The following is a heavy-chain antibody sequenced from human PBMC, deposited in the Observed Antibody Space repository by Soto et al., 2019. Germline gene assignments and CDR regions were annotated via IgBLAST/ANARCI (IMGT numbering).Heavy chain of an antibody. CDR1: GYTFTSYA. Sequence: ASVKVSCKASGYTFTSYAMHWVRQAPGQRLEWMGWINAGNGNTKYSQKFQGRVTITRDTSASTAHMELSSLRSEDTAVYYCARDTIFPGSSSSGLAGYYYYGMDVWGQGTTVTVSS. D-gene: IGHD6-6*01. V-gene: IGHV1-3*01. CDR2: INAGNGNT. J-gene: IGHJ6*02. CDR3: ARDTIFPGSSSSGLAGYYYYGMDV.